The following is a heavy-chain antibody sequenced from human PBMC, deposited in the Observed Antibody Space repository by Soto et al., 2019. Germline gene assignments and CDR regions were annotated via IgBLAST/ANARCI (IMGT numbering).Heavy chain of an antibody. CDR1: GGTFGSYA. Sequence: VQLVQSGAEVKKPGSSVKVSCRASGGTFGSYAISGVRRPPGQGLGWRGGIIPIPGTANYAQKFQGRVTIAADESTSTAYVELSSLRSEDTAVYYCARSQGSSTSLEIYYYYYYGMDVLGQGTTVTVSS. D-gene: IGHD2-2*01. CDR3: ARSQGSSTSLEIYYYYYYGMDV. V-gene: IGHV1-69*01. J-gene: IGHJ6*02. CDR2: IIPIPGTA.